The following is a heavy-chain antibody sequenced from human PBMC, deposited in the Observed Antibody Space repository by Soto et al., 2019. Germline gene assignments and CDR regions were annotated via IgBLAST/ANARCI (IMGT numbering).Heavy chain of an antibody. CDR2: IYYSGST. CDR3: ARQREQWLVAEGGRTNY. D-gene: IGHD6-19*01. Sequence: SETLSLTCTVSGGSISSSSYYWGWTRQPPGKGLEWIGSIYYSGSTYYNPSLKSRVTISVDTSKNQFSLKLSSVTAADTAVYFCARQREQWLVAEGGRTNYWGQGTLVTVSS. CDR1: GGSISSSSYY. J-gene: IGHJ4*02. V-gene: IGHV4-39*01.